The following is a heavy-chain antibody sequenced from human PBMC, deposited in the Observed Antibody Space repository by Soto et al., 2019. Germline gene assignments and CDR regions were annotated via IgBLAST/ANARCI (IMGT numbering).Heavy chain of an antibody. CDR1: GFTFSSYA. CDR2: ISGSGGST. Sequence: LRLSCAASGFTFSSYAMSWVRQAPGKGLEWVSAISGSGGSTYYADSVKGRFTISRDNSKNTLYLQMNSLRAEDTAVYYCAKDLPAYYYDSSGYFDYWGQGTLVTVSS. V-gene: IGHV3-23*01. CDR3: AKDLPAYYYDSSGYFDY. J-gene: IGHJ4*02. D-gene: IGHD3-22*01.